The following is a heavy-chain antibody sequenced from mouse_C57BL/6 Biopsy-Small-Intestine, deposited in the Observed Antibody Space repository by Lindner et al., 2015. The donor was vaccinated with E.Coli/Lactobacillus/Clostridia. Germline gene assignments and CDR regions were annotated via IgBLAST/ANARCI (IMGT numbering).Heavy chain of an antibody. CDR3: ATGNYGGDYFDY. D-gene: IGHD2-1*01. CDR2: ISSGSSTI. CDR1: GFTFSDYG. V-gene: IGHV5-17*01. Sequence: VQLQESGGGLVKPGGSLKLSCAASGFTFSDYGMHWVRQAPEKGLEWVASISSGSSTIYYADTVKGRFTISRDNAKNTLFLQITSLRSEDTAMYYCATGNYGGDYFDYWGQGTTLTVSS. J-gene: IGHJ2*01.